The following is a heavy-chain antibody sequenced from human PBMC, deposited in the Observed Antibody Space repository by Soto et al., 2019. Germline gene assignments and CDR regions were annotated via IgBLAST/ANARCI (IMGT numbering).Heavy chain of an antibody. Sequence: PSETLSLTCTVSGGSMSSYYWSWIRQPPGKGLEWIGYIYYSGSTNYNPSLKSRVTLSVDTSQNQFSLRLKSVTAADTAIYYCARYCNSASCYGGAFDMWGQGTMVTVSS. CDR2: IYYSGST. J-gene: IGHJ3*02. CDR3: ARYCNSASCYGGAFDM. D-gene: IGHD2-2*01. V-gene: IGHV4-59*01. CDR1: GGSMSSYY.